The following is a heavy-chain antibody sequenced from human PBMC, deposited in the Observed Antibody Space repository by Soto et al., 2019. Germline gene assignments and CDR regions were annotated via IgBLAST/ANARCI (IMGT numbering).Heavy chain of an antibody. CDR1: GFTFSSYE. J-gene: IGHJ5*02. Sequence: HPGGSLRLSCAASGFTFSSYEMNWVRQAPGKGLEWVSYISSSGSTIYYADSVKCLFTISRDNSKNTLYLQMNSLRAEDTAVYYCARDLGSYSNYGGIYNWFAPWGQGTLVTVSS. V-gene: IGHV3-48*03. CDR2: ISSSGSTI. D-gene: IGHD4-4*01. CDR3: ARDLGSYSNYGGIYNWFAP.